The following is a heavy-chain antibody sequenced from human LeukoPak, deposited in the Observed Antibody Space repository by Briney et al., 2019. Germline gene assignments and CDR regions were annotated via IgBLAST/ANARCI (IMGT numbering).Heavy chain of an antibody. Sequence: SETLSLTCTVSGASISSHYWSWIRQSPGKGLEWIGYIYYSGITNYNPSLKSRVTISVDTSKNHFSLRLSSVTAADTAVYYCASRAQCSGGSCYGNWFDPWGQGTLVTVSS. CDR3: ASRAQCSGGSCYGNWFDP. D-gene: IGHD2-15*01. V-gene: IGHV4-59*11. CDR1: GASISSHY. CDR2: IYYSGIT. J-gene: IGHJ5*02.